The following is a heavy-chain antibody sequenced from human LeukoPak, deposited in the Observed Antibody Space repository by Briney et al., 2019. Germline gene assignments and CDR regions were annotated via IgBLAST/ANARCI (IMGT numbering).Heavy chain of an antibody. CDR2: IGTAGDT. V-gene: IGHV3-13*01. CDR3: ARATYGYSGSFDRRGGAFDI. J-gene: IGHJ3*02. D-gene: IGHD1-26*01. Sequence: GGSLRLSCAASGFTFSSYDMHWVRQATGKGLEWVSAIGTAGDTYYPGSVKGRFTISRENAKNSLYLQMNSLRAGDTAVYYRARATYGYSGSFDRRGGAFDIWGQGTMVTVSS. CDR1: GFTFSSYD.